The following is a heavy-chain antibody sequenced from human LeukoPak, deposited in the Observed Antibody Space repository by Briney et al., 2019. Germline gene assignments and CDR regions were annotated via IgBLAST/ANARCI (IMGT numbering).Heavy chain of an antibody. CDR1: GFTFSSYA. CDR2: ISGSGGST. J-gene: IGHJ4*02. V-gene: IGHV3-23*01. CDR3: AKGSSSSWYWGYYFDY. Sequence: GGSLRLSCAASGFTFSSYAMTWVRQAPGKGLEWVSAISGSGGSTYYADSVKGRFTISRDNSKNTLYLQMNSLRAEDTAVYYCAKGSSSSWYWGYYFDYWGQGTLVTVSS. D-gene: IGHD6-13*01.